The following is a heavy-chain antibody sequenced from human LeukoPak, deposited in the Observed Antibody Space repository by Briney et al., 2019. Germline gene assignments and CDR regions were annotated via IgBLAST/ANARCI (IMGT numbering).Heavy chain of an antibody. V-gene: IGHV1-69*06. D-gene: IGHD3-10*01. CDR3: ARDLGSYGSGSYYYSGGY. CDR2: IIPIFGTA. Sequence: ASVKVSCKASGGTFSNYAISWVRQAPGQGLEWMGGIIPIFGTANYAQKFQGRVTITADKSTSTAYMELSSLTSEDTAVYYCARDLGSYGSGSYYYSGGYWGQGTLVTVSS. J-gene: IGHJ4*02. CDR1: GGTFSNYA.